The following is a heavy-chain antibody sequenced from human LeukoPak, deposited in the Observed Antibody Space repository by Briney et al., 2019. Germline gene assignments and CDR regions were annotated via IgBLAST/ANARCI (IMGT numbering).Heavy chain of an antibody. CDR3: ARVPNSGWYYFDY. D-gene: IGHD6-19*01. CDR2: IYYSGST. Sequence: SETLSLTCTVSGGXISSYYCSWIRQPPGKGQEWIGYIYYSGSTSYNPSLKSRVTISVGTSKNQFSLKLSSVTAADTAVYYCARVPNSGWYYFDYWGQGTLVTVSS. CDR1: GGXISSYY. V-gene: IGHV4-59*01. J-gene: IGHJ4*02.